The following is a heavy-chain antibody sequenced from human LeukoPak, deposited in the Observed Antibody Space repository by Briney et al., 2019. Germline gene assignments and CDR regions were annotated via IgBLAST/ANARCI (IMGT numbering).Heavy chain of an antibody. Sequence: ASVKVSCKASGYTFTSYYMHWVRQALGQGLEWMGIINPSGGSTSYAQKFQGRVTMTRDTSTSTVYMELSSLRSEDTAVYYCARARKTYVWGSYRHPPSFDYWGQGTLVTVSS. J-gene: IGHJ4*02. CDR2: INPSGGST. V-gene: IGHV1-46*01. CDR1: GYTFTSYY. CDR3: ARARKTYVWGSYRHPPSFDY. D-gene: IGHD3-16*02.